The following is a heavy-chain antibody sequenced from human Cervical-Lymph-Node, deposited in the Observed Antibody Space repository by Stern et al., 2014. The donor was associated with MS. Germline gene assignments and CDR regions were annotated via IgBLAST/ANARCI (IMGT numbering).Heavy chain of an antibody. J-gene: IGHJ4*02. CDR1: GFTFSSYS. CDR2: ISSSSSYI. V-gene: IGHV3-21*01. CDR3: ARMMDSSSWYPFDY. D-gene: IGHD6-13*01. Sequence: VQLVESGGGLVKPGGSLRLSCAASGFTFSSYSMNWVRQAPGKGLEWVSSISSSSSYIYYADSVKGRFTISRDNAKNSLYLQMNSLRAEDTAVYYCARMMDSSSWYPFDYWGQGTLVTVSS.